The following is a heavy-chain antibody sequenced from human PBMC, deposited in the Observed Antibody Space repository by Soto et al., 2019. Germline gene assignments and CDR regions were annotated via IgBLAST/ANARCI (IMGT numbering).Heavy chain of an antibody. V-gene: IGHV1-18*04. CDR3: ATDRGTYYDFWTGYTQVYYFDY. Sequence: ASVKVSCKASGYTFTSYGISWVRQAPGQGLEWMGWISTYNGNTNYAQKFQGRVTMTTDTSTSTAYMELRSLRSDDTALYYCATDRGTYYDFWTGYTQVYYFDYWGQGTQVTVSS. J-gene: IGHJ4*02. CDR1: GYTFTSYG. CDR2: ISTYNGNT. D-gene: IGHD3-3*01.